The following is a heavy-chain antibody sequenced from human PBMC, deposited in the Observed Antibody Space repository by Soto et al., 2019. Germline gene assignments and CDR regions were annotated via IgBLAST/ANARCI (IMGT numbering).Heavy chain of an antibody. CDR2: IYYSGST. CDR3: ASSYGTRFDY. D-gene: IGHD5-18*01. CDR1: GGSISSGGYY. Sequence: SEILSLTCTVSGGSISSGGYYWSWIRQHPGKGLEWIGYIYYSGSTYYNPSPKSRVTISVDTSKNQFSLKLSSVTAADTAVYYCASSYGTRFDYWGQGTLVTVSS. V-gene: IGHV4-31*03. J-gene: IGHJ4*02.